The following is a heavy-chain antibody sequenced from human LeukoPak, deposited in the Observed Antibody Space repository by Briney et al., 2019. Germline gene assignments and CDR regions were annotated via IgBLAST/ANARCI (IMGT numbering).Heavy chain of an antibody. CDR3: ARALEYSSGWYGRGGLDY. J-gene: IGHJ4*02. CDR2: IWYDGSNK. Sequence: GRSPRLSCAASGFTFSSYGMHWVRQAPGKGLEWVAVIWYDGSNKYYADSVKGRFTISRDNSKNTLYLQMNSLRAEDTAVYYCARALEYSSGWYGRGGLDYWGQGTLVTVSS. CDR1: GFTFSSYG. D-gene: IGHD6-19*01. V-gene: IGHV3-33*01.